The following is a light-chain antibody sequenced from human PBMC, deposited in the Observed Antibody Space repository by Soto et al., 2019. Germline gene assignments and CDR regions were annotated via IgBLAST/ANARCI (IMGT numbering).Light chain of an antibody. Sequence: QSVLTQPPSASGTPGQRVTIYCSGSSSNIGSNYAHWYRQLPGMAPTVLIYKNDQRPSSLPDRFSGSKPGTSASLAISGLRSEDEADYYCAAWDDSLSGLVFGGGTKVTVL. J-gene: IGLJ2*01. CDR3: AAWDDSLSGLV. CDR1: SSNIGSNY. V-gene: IGLV1-47*01. CDR2: KND.